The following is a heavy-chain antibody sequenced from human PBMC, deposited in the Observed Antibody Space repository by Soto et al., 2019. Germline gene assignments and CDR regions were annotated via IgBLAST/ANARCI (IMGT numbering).Heavy chain of an antibody. Sequence: ASVKVSCKASGGTFSSYAISWVRQAPGQGLEWMGWMNPNSGNTGYAQKFQGRVTMTRNTSISTAYMELSSLRSEDTAVYYCAIRPAGGYCSSTSCYWMGNYYYGMDVWGQGTTVTVSS. D-gene: IGHD2-2*01. CDR2: MNPNSGNT. CDR1: GGTFSSYA. V-gene: IGHV1-8*02. J-gene: IGHJ6*02. CDR3: AIRPAGGYCSSTSCYWMGNYYYGMDV.